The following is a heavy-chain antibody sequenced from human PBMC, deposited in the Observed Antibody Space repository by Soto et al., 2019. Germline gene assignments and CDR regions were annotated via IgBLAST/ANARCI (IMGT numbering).Heavy chain of an antibody. CDR1: GSSISSRGYY. CDR3: ARLPSLHWGDY. Sequence: SLTCRVSGSSISSRGYYWGWIRQPPGRGLEWIGSLYYNVVTYYNPSLKSRVTISADTSANQFSMMVNSVTAADTAIYYCARLPSLHWGDYLAQGTLVDVSA. D-gene: IGHD3-16*01. V-gene: IGHV4-39*01. J-gene: IGHJ4*01. CDR2: LYYNVVT.